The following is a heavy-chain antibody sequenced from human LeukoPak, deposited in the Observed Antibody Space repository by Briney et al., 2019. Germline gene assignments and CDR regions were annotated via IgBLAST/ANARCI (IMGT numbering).Heavy chain of an antibody. CDR1: GFTFSSYA. D-gene: IGHD5-18*01. CDR2: ISGSGGST. J-gene: IGHJ4*02. V-gene: IGHV3-23*01. Sequence: GGSLRLSCAASGFTFSSYAMSWVRQAPGKGLEWVSAISGSGGSTYYADSVKGRFTISRDNSKNTLYLQMNSLRAEDTAVYYCAKSFLHPRRRYSYGYWLPVDYWGQGTLVTVSS. CDR3: AKSFLHPRRRYSYGYWLPVDY.